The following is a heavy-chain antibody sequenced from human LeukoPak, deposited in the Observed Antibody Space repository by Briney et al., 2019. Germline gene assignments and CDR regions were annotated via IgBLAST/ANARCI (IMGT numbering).Heavy chain of an antibody. J-gene: IGHJ4*02. CDR3: ARDSDTAYY. CDR1: GFTYSSYE. Sequence: HSGGSLRLXCAASGFTYSSYEMNWVRQAPGKGLEWVSYISSSGSTIYYADSVKGRFTISRDNAKNSLYLQMNSLRAEDTAVYYCARDSDTAYYWGQGTLVTVSS. CDR2: ISSSGSTI. D-gene: IGHD5-18*01. V-gene: IGHV3-48*03.